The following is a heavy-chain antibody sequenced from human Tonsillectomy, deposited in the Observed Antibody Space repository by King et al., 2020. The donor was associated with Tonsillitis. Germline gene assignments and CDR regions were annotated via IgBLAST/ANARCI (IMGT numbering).Heavy chain of an antibody. D-gene: IGHD2-21*01. CDR1: GGSFNNYA. CDR2: SIPVFGPP. Sequence: QLVQSGAEVKKPGSSVKISCKASGGSFNNYAINWVRQAPGKGLEWMGRSIPVFGPPNYEQKFRGRCTVTADESTSSFNMEVSSRRSEDTAVYYCAREFQLLFGFDPWGQGTLVTVSS. V-gene: IGHV1-69*01. J-gene: IGHJ5*02. CDR3: AREFQLLFGFDP.